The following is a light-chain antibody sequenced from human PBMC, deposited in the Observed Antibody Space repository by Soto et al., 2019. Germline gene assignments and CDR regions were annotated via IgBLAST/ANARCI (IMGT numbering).Light chain of an antibody. Sequence: QSALTQPASVSGSPGQSITISCTGTSSDVGGYNYVSWYQQHPGKAPKLMIYEVTNRPSGVSNRFSGSRSGNTASLTISGLQAEEEAYYYCNAYTTSNTWVFGGGTKLTVL. V-gene: IGLV2-14*01. CDR2: EVT. J-gene: IGLJ3*02. CDR3: NAYTTSNTWV. CDR1: SSDVGGYNY.